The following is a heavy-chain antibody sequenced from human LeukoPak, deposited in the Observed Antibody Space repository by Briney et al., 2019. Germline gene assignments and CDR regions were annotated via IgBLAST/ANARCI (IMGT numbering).Heavy chain of an antibody. V-gene: IGHV3-66*01. CDR3: AKSPYSYGYDRKDY. CDR1: GFTVSSNY. J-gene: IGHJ4*02. Sequence: PGGSLRLSCAASGFTVSSNYMSWVRQAPGKGLEWVSVIYSGGSTYYADSVKGRFTISRDNSKNTLYLQMNSLRAEDTAVYYCAKSPYSYGYDRKDYWGQGTLVTVSS. D-gene: IGHD5-18*01. CDR2: IYSGGST.